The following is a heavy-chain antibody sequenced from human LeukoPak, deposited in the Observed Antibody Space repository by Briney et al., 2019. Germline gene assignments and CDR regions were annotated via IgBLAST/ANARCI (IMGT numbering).Heavy chain of an antibody. Sequence: SGGSLRLSCAASGFTFSSYWMSWVRQAPGKGLEWVANIKQDGSEKYYVDSVKGRFTIYRDNAKNSLYLQMNSLRAEDTHVYYCARESLPGVVVVPAAIDVTYYYYGMDVWGQGTTVTVSS. J-gene: IGHJ6*02. CDR3: ARESLPGVVVVPAAIDVTYYYYGMDV. V-gene: IGHV3-7*01. CDR1: GFTFSSYW. D-gene: IGHD2-2*01. CDR2: IKQDGSEK.